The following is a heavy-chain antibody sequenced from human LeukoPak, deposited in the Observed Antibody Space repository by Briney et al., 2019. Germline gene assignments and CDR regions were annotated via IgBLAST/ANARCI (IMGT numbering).Heavy chain of an antibody. CDR3: ARGVRGRTYYMDV. CDR2: IIPIFGTA. J-gene: IGHJ6*03. Sequence: GASVKVSCKASGGTFSSYAISWVRQAPGQGLEWMGGIIPIFGTANYAQKFQGRVTITTDESTSTAYMEPSSLRSEDTAVYYCARGVRGRTYYMDVWGKGTTVTVSS. D-gene: IGHD3-10*01. CDR1: GGTFSSYA. V-gene: IGHV1-69*05.